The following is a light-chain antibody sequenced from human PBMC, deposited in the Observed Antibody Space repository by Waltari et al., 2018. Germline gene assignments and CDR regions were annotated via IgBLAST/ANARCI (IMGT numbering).Light chain of an antibody. Sequence: QSVLTPPPSASGTSGQTLTIPCSGSHSNIARNFFYWYQQLPGAPPRLLIYRNDQRPSGIPDRFSGSKSGTSASLAISGLRSDDEGDYFCSTWNNDLGGFVLFGEGTRLTVL. J-gene: IGLJ2*01. CDR2: RND. CDR1: HSNIARNF. CDR3: STWNNDLGGFVL. V-gene: IGLV1-47*01.